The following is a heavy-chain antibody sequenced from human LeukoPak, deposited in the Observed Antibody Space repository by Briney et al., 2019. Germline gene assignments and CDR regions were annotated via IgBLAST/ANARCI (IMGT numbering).Heavy chain of an antibody. D-gene: IGHD1-1*01. Sequence: GSLRLSCAASGFTFSSYRMNWVRQAPGKGLEWVSFISVSSGSIYYADSVKGRFTISRDNAKNSLYLQMNSLRAEDTAVYYCASGGSTTGTTSGVFDIWGQGTMVTVSS. V-gene: IGHV3-48*01. CDR3: ASGGSTTGTTSGVFDI. CDR2: ISVSSGSI. J-gene: IGHJ3*02. CDR1: GFTFSSYR.